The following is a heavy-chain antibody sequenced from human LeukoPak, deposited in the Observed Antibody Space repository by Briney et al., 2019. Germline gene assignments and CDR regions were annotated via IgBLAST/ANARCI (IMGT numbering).Heavy chain of an antibody. Sequence: PGGSLRLSCVASGFPFSTYTMNWVRQAPGKGLEWISAISGSTPATYYSASVKGRFTISRDNSKNTLYLQMNSLRAEDTAVYYCAREEYYYDSSGYYYYYGMDVWGQGTTVTVSS. CDR3: AREEYYYDSSGYYYYYGMDV. J-gene: IGHJ6*02. D-gene: IGHD3-22*01. V-gene: IGHV3-23*01. CDR1: GFPFSTYT. CDR2: ISGSTPAT.